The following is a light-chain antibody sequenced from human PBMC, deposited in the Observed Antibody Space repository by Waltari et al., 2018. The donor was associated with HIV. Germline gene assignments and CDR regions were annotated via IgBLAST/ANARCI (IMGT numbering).Light chain of an antibody. Sequence: DIVMTQSPDSLAVSLGEWATINCKSSQSVLYSSNNKNYLAWYQQKPGQPPKLLIYWASTRESGVPDRFSGSGSGTDFTLTISSLQAEDVARYYCQQYYSTPWTFGQGTKVEIK. CDR1: QSVLYSSNNKNY. CDR2: WAS. J-gene: IGKJ1*01. CDR3: QQYYSTPWT. V-gene: IGKV4-1*01.